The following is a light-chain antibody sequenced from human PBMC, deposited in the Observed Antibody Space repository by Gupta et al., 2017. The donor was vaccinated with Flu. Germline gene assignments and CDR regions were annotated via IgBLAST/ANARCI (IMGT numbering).Light chain of an antibody. CDR2: QDS. Sequence: SPGQTASLSCSGDKLGDKFVCWYQQKPGQSPVLVIYQDSKRPSGIPERFSGSNSGNTATLTISGTQTMDEADYFCQAWDISTVIFGGGTKLTVL. J-gene: IGLJ2*01. CDR3: QAWDISTVI. CDR1: KLGDKF. V-gene: IGLV3-1*01.